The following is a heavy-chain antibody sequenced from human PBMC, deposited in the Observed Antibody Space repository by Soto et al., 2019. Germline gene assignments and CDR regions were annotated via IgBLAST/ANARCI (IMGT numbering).Heavy chain of an antibody. CDR2: ISYDGSNK. Sequence: QVQLVESGGGVVQPGRSLRLSCAASGFTFSSYAMHWVRQAPGKGLEWVAVISYDGSNKYYADSVKGRFTISRDNSKTTLYLQMNSLRAEDTAVYYCASPGRDGNYDSSGYHYWGQGTLVTVSS. CDR3: ASPGRDGNYDSSGYHY. V-gene: IGHV3-30-3*01. J-gene: IGHJ4*02. CDR1: GFTFSSYA. D-gene: IGHD3-22*01.